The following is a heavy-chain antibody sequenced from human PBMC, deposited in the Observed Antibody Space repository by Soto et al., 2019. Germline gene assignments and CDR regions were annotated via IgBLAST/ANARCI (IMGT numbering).Heavy chain of an antibody. CDR2: ISYDGSNK. Sequence: LRLSCAASGFTFSSYGMHWVRQAPGKGLEWVAVISYDGSNKYYADSVKGRFTISRDNSKNTLYLQMNSLRAEDTAVYYCAKDLLHLAHYYYGMDVWGQGTTVTVSS. CDR3: AKDLLHLAHYYYGMDV. V-gene: IGHV3-30*18. D-gene: IGHD2-15*01. CDR1: GFTFSSYG. J-gene: IGHJ6*02.